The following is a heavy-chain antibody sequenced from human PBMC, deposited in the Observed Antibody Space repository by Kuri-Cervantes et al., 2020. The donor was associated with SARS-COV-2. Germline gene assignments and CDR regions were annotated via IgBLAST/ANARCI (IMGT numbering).Heavy chain of an antibody. Sequence: GESLKISCAASGFTFSDYYMSWIRQAPGKGLEWVSYISSSGSTIYYADSVKGRFTISRDNAKNSLYLQMNSLRAEDTAVYYCAREDYYGSGKRYYYYMDVWGKGTTVTVSS. D-gene: IGHD3-10*01. J-gene: IGHJ6*03. V-gene: IGHV3-11*04. CDR3: AREDYYGSGKRYYYYMDV. CDR2: ISSSGSTI. CDR1: GFTFSDYY.